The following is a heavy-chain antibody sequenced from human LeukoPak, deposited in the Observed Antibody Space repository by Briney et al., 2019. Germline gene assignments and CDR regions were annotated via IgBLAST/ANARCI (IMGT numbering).Heavy chain of an antibody. J-gene: IGHJ4*02. CDR2: IYYSGST. CDR3: ASSEYSSSSPDY. Sequence: SEPLSLTCTVSGGSISSYYWSWIRQPPGKGLEWIGYIYYSGSTNYNPSLKSRVTISVDTSKNQFSLKLSSVTAADTAMYYCASSEYSSSSPDYWGQGTLVTVSS. V-gene: IGHV4-59*01. CDR1: GGSISSYY. D-gene: IGHD6-6*01.